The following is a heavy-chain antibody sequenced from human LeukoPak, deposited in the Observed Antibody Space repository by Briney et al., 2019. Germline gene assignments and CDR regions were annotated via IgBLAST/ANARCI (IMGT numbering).Heavy chain of an antibody. J-gene: IGHJ4*02. Sequence: PGGTLRLSCAASGFTFSSYGMSWIRQPPGKGLEWIGEINHSGSTNYNPSLKSRVTISVDTSKNQFSLKLSSVTAADTAVYYCARGWVVDSGSYLYYFDYWGQGTLVTVSS. D-gene: IGHD1-26*01. CDR1: GFTFSSYG. CDR3: ARGWVVDSGSYLYYFDY. V-gene: IGHV4-34*01. CDR2: INHSGST.